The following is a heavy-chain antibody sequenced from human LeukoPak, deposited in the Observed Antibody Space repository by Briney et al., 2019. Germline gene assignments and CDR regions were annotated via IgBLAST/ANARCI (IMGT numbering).Heavy chain of an antibody. D-gene: IGHD2-15*01. J-gene: IGHJ3*02. CDR2: IYYSGST. CDR1: GGSISSGDYY. CDR3: ARDPYCSGGSCYSRGHDAFDI. Sequence: SETLSLTCTVSGGSISSGDYYWSWIRRPPGKGLEWIGYIYYSGSTYYNPSLKSRVTISVDTSKNQFSLKLSSVTAADTAVYYCARDPYCSGGSCYSRGHDAFDIWGQGTMVTVSS. V-gene: IGHV4-30-4*08.